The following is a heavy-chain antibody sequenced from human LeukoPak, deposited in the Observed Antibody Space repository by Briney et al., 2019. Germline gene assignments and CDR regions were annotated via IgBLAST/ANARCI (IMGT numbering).Heavy chain of an antibody. V-gene: IGHV6-1*01. D-gene: IGHD6-19*01. Sequence: SQTLSLTCVVSGDSVSSKNGAWNWIRQSPSRGLEWLGRTYYRSKWYNDYAESMEGRMTISQDTSKNQYSLHLNSVTPDDTAVYYCARDFGTTGWHTFDYWGQGTLVTVTS. J-gene: IGHJ4*02. CDR1: GDSVSSKNGA. CDR3: ARDFGTTGWHTFDY. CDR2: TYYRSKWYN.